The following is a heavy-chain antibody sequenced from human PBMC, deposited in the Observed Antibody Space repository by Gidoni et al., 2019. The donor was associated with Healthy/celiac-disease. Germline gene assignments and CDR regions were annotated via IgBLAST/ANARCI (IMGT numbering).Heavy chain of an antibody. CDR2: NSGSGGST. D-gene: IGHD3-22*01. CDR3: AKDLPPRYYYDSSGSELDY. CDR1: RFPFSSYA. V-gene: IGHV3-23*04. J-gene: IGHJ4*02. Sequence: EVQLVVSGGGLVQPGGSLRLSCAASRFPFSSYAMSWVRQAPGKGLEWVSANSGSGGSTYYADSVKGRFTISRDNSKNTLYLQMNSLRAEDTAVYYCAKDLPPRYYYDSSGSELDYWGQGTLVTVSS.